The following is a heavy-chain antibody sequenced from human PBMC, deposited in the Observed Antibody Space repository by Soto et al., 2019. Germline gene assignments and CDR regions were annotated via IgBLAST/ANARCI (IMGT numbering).Heavy chain of an antibody. CDR1: GFTFGDYA. J-gene: IGHJ6*02. D-gene: IGHD3-10*01. CDR3: TRDSPDYGSGSYYYYYGMDV. V-gene: IGHV3-49*04. CDR2: IRSKAYGGTT. Sequence: GGSLRLSCTASGFTFGDYAMSWVRQAPGKGLEWVGFIRSKAYGGTTEYAASVKGRFHISRDDSKSIAYLQMNSLKTEDTAVYYCTRDSPDYGSGSYYYYYGMDVWGQGTTVTVSS.